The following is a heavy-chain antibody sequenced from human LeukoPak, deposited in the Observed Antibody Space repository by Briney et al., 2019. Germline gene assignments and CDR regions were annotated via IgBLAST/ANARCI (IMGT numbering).Heavy chain of an antibody. CDR3: AKDLDGRDSRSYYLYFDY. CDR1: GFIFSSYA. J-gene: IGHJ4*02. D-gene: IGHD1-26*01. CDR2: ISSSSGTT. Sequence: GGSLRLSCAASGFIFSSYAMSWVRQAPGKGLEWASAISSSSGTTNYADSVKGRFTISRDNSKNTLYLQMNSLRAEDTAVYYCAKDLDGRDSRSYYLYFDYWGQGTLVTVSS. V-gene: IGHV3-23*01.